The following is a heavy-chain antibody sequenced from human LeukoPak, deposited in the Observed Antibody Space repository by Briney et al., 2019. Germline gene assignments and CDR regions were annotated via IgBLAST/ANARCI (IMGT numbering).Heavy chain of an antibody. CDR3: ARVMSITSPGAGY. CDR2: ISNDGSDK. J-gene: IGHJ4*02. Sequence: GGSLRLSCAASGFTFSSFAMHWVRQAPGKGLEWLAVISNDGSDKYYADSVKGRFTVSRDNSKNTVYLQMNSLRAEDTAVFYCARVMSITSPGAGYWGQGTLVTVSS. V-gene: IGHV3-30-3*01. D-gene: IGHD6-13*01. CDR1: GFTFSSFA.